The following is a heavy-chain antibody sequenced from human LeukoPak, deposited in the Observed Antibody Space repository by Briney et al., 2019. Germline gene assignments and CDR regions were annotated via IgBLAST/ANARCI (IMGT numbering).Heavy chain of an antibody. J-gene: IGHJ3*02. V-gene: IGHV4-38-2*02. Sequence: SETLSLTCTVSGYSISSGYYWGWIRQPPGKGLEWIGSIYHSGSTYYNPSLKSRVTISVDTSKNQFSLKLSSVAAADTAVYYCARHARHYVWGSYRYKGAFDIWGQGTMVTVSS. CDR2: IYHSGST. CDR3: ARHARHYVWGSYRYKGAFDI. D-gene: IGHD3-16*02. CDR1: GYSISSGYY.